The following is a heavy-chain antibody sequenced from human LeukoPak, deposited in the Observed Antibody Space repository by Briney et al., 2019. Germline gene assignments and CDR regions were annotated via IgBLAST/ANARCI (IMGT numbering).Heavy chain of an antibody. CDR3: VAGAVAGSFDY. D-gene: IGHD6-19*01. J-gene: IGHJ4*02. Sequence: PSETLSLTCTVSGGSISSGGYYWSWIRQPPGKGLEWIGYIYHSGSTYYNPSLKSRVTISVDTSKNQFSLKLSSVTAADTAVYYCVAGAVAGSFDYWGQGTLVTVSS. CDR1: GGSISSGGYY. CDR2: IYHSGST. V-gene: IGHV4-30-2*01.